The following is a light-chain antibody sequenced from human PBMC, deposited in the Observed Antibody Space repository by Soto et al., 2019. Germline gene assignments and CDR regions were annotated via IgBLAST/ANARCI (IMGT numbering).Light chain of an antibody. CDR3: SSYTNTNKV. J-gene: IGLJ2*01. V-gene: IGLV2-14*01. Sequence: QSALTQPASVSGSPGQSITISCAGVSSDVGGYKYVSWYQQHPGKAPKLLIYDVTNRPSGVSNRFSGSKSGDTASLTISGLQTEDEADYYSSSYTNTNKVFGGGTKVTVL. CDR1: SSDVGGYKY. CDR2: DVT.